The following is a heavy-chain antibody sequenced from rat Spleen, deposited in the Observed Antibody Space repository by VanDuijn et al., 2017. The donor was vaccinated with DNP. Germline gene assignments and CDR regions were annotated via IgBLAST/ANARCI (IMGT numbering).Heavy chain of an antibody. CDR3: AKPDY. Sequence: EVQLVESGGGLVQPGRSLKLSCAGSGFTFSDYNMAWVRQAPKKGLEWVATISYDGRSTDYRDSVEGRFTISRDNAKSTLYLQMDSLRSEDTATYYCAKPDYWGQGVMVTVSS. CDR2: ISYDGRST. J-gene: IGHJ2*01. CDR1: GFTFSDYN. V-gene: IGHV5-7*01.